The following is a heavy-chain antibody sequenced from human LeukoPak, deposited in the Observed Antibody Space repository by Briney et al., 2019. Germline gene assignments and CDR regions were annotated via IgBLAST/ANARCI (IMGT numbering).Heavy chain of an antibody. CDR2: INPNSGGT. Sequence: ASAKVSCKASGYTLTDYYMHWVRQAPGQGLEWMGRINPNSGGTNYAQRFQGRVTMTRDTSISTVYMELSRLRSDDTAVYYCARVGYYESSGYYEYWGQGTLVTVSS. CDR3: ARVGYYESSGYYEY. V-gene: IGHV1-2*06. J-gene: IGHJ4*02. CDR1: GYTLTDYY. D-gene: IGHD3-22*01.